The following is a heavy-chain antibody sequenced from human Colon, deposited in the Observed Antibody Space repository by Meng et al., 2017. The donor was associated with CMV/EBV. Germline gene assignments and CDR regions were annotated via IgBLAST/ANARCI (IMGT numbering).Heavy chain of an antibody. Sequence: ASVKVSCKASGYTFTGYYLHWVRQAPGQGLEWMAWIDPNSGGTKYAQNFQGRVTLTRDTSISTAYMELSSLGSDDTAVYYCARWYCSSTSCSAYFDYWGQGTLVTVSS. CDR2: IDPNSGGT. CDR3: ARWYCSSTSCSAYFDY. J-gene: IGHJ4*02. V-gene: IGHV1-2*02. D-gene: IGHD2-2*01. CDR1: GYTFTGYY.